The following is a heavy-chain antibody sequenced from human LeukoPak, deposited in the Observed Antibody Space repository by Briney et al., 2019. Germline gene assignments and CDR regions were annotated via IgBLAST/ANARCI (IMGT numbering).Heavy chain of an antibody. D-gene: IGHD2-15*01. V-gene: IGHV1-18*01. CDR1: GYTFTSYG. CDR3: AREGPYCSGGSCYSYYYYGMDV. CDR2: ISAYNGNT. J-gene: IGHJ6*02. Sequence: ASVKVSCKASGYTFTSYGISWVRQAPGQGLEWMGWISAYNGNTNYAQKLQGRVTMTTDTSTSTAYMELRSLRSDDTAVYYCAREGPYCSGGSCYSYYYYGMDVWGQGTTVTVSS.